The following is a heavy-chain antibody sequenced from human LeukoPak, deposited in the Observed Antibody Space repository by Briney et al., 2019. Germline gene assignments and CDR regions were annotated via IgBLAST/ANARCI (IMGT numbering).Heavy chain of an antibody. D-gene: IGHD2-2*01. J-gene: IGHJ3*02. V-gene: IGHV1-8*02. CDR3: ARGADIVVAPATTDVFHI. CDR2: MNPNNGNA. CDR1: GYTFTSYY. Sequence: GASVKVSCKASGYTFTSYYIHWVRQATGQGLEWMGWMNPNNGNAGYAQKFQGRVTMTRNTSISTAYMELSSLRSEDTAVYYCARGADIVVAPATTDVFHIWGRGTMVTVSS.